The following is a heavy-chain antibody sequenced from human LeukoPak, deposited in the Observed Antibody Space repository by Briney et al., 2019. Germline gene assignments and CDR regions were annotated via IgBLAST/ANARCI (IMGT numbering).Heavy chain of an antibody. CDR1: GFTFSTYS. D-gene: IGHD2-15*01. CDR3: ARYSVVVATNYYYMDV. V-gene: IGHV3-48*04. J-gene: IGHJ6*02. Sequence: GGSLRPSCATSGFTFSTYSMNWVRQAPGKGLEWVSYISGRSSTIYNADSVKGRFTISRDNAKNSLYLQMNSLRAEDTAVYYCARYSVVVATNYYYMDVWGQGTTVIVSS. CDR2: ISGRSSTI.